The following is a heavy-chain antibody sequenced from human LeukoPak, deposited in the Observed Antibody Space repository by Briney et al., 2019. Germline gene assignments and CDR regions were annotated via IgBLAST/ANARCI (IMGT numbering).Heavy chain of an antibody. V-gene: IGHV1-2*02. CDR3: ARVGDRGWYVIDP. J-gene: IGHJ5*02. CDR2: INPNSGGT. CDR1: GYTFTSYG. D-gene: IGHD6-19*01. Sequence: ASVKVSCKASGYTFTSYGISWVRQAPGQGLEWMGWINPNSGGTNYAQKFQGRVTMTRDTSISTAYMELSRLRSDDTAVYYCARVGDRGWYVIDPWGQGTLVTVSS.